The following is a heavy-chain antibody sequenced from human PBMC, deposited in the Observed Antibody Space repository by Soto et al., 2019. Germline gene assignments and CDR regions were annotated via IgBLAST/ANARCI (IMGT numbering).Heavy chain of an antibody. Sequence: GGSLRLSCAASGFTFSNYAMSWARQAPGKGLEWVSGTSGSGISTYYADSVKGRFTISRDNSKNTLYLQMNSLRAEDTAVYYCAKAESSSWYFWFDPWGQGTLVTVSS. D-gene: IGHD6-13*01. CDR1: GFTFSNYA. CDR3: AKAESSSWYFWFDP. V-gene: IGHV3-23*01. CDR2: TSGSGIST. J-gene: IGHJ5*02.